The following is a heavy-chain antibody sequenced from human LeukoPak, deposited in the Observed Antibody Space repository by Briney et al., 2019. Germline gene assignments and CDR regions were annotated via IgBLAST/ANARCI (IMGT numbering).Heavy chain of an antibody. D-gene: IGHD6-6*01. J-gene: IGHJ4*02. CDR3: ARGVEYSSSSGLGY. V-gene: IGHV4-59*01. CDR1: GGSISSYY. CDR2: IYYSGST. Sequence: PSETLSLTCTVSGGSISSYYWSWIRQPPRKGLEWIGYIYYSGSTNYNPSLKSRVTISVDTSKNQSSLKLSSVTAADTALYYCARGVEYSSSSGLGYWGQRTLVTVSS.